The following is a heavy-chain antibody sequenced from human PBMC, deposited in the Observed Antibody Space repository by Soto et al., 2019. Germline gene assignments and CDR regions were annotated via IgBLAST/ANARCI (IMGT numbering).Heavy chain of an antibody. CDR1: GGSISSGGYS. J-gene: IGHJ4*02. Sequence: PSETLSLTCAVSGGSISSGGYSWSWIRQPPGKGLEWIGYIYHSGSTYYNPSLKSRVTISVDRSKNQFSLKLSSVTAADTAVYSCARGGATIRGTFDYWGQGTLVTVSS. D-gene: IGHD5-12*01. V-gene: IGHV4-30-2*01. CDR2: IYHSGST. CDR3: ARGGATIRGTFDY.